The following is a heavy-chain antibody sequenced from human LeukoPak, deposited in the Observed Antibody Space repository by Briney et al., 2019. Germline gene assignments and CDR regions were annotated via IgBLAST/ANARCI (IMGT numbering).Heavy chain of an antibody. Sequence: PGGTLRLSCAASGFTFSSYGMSWVRQAPGKGLEWVSAISGSGGSTYYADSVKGRFTISRDNSKNTLYLQMNSLRAEDTAVYYCAKELPNYYDSSGYSHWGQGTLVTVSS. CDR3: AKELPNYYDSSGYSH. J-gene: IGHJ4*02. V-gene: IGHV3-23*01. D-gene: IGHD3-22*01. CDR2: ISGSGGST. CDR1: GFTFSSYG.